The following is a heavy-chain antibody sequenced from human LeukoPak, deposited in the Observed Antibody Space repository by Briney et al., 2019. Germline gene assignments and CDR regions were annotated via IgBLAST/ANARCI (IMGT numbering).Heavy chain of an antibody. CDR2: ISASGDVT. CDR1: EFTFSKFP. V-gene: IGHV3-23*01. CDR3: AKDKGYSSGWYLLDP. D-gene: IGHD6-19*01. Sequence: GGSLRLSCAASEFTFSKFPMGWVRQAPGRGLEWVSAISASGDVTFHADSVKGRFSISRDNSKNTLYLQMNNLRAEDTAVYYCAKDKGYSSGWYLLDPWGQGTLVTVSS. J-gene: IGHJ5*02.